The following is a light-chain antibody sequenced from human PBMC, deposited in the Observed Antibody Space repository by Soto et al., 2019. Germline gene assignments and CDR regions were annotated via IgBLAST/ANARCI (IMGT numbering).Light chain of an antibody. J-gene: IGKJ2*01. CDR1: QSVSSN. Sequence: EIVMTQSPATLSVSPGERATLSCRASQSVSSNLAWYQQKPGQAPRLLSYVASTRATGIPARFSGSGSGTEFTLTISSLQSEDFAVYYCQKYNNWPYTFGQGTKLAIK. CDR3: QKYNNWPYT. CDR2: VAS. V-gene: IGKV3-15*01.